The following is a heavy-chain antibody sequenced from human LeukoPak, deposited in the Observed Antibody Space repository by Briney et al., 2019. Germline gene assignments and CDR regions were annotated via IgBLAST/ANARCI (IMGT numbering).Heavy chain of an antibody. J-gene: IGHJ5*02. Sequence: ASVKASCKASGYTFTGYYMHWVRQAPGQGLEWMGIIDPSGGSTGYAQKFQGRVTMTRDTSTSTVYMELSSLRSEDTAVYYCARRIGYGNYVSNWFDPWGQGTLVTVSS. V-gene: IGHV1-46*01. D-gene: IGHD4-11*01. CDR2: IDPSGGST. CDR1: GYTFTGYY. CDR3: ARRIGYGNYVSNWFDP.